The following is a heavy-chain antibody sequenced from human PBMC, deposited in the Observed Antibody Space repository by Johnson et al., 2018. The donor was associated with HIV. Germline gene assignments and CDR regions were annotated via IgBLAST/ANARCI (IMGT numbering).Heavy chain of an antibody. CDR2: IKPDGSEK. CDR1: EFTFSNYW. CDR3: ARDEGIAATGAFDI. Sequence: VQLVESGGGLVQPGGSLRLSCAASEFTFSNYWMHWVRQAPGKGLEWVANIKPDGSEKYYVDSVKGRFTISRDNAKNSLYLQMNSLRAEDTAVYYCARDEGIAATGAFDIWGQGTMVTVSS. D-gene: IGHD6-13*01. V-gene: IGHV3-7*01. J-gene: IGHJ3*02.